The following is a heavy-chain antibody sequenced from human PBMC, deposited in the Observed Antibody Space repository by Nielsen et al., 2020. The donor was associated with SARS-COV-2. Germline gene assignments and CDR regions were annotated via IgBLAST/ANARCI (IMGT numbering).Heavy chain of an antibody. V-gene: IGHV3-30*18. CDR3: AKDLGGDNGDY. CDR2: ISYDGSNK. CDR1: GFTFSSYG. J-gene: IGHJ4*02. Sequence: GGSLRLSCAASGFTFSSYGMHWVRQAPGKGLEWVAVISYDGSNKYYADSVKGRFTISRDNSKNTLYLQMNSLRAEDTAVYYCAKDLGGDNGDYWGQGTLVTVSS. D-gene: IGHD2-8*01.